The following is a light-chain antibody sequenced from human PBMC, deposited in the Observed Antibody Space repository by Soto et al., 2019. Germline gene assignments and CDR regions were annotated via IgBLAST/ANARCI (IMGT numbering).Light chain of an antibody. V-gene: IGKV1-39*01. J-gene: IGKJ1*01. CDR1: QSISSY. CDR3: QQSYSAWT. Sequence: DIQMTQSPSSLSASVGDRVTITCRASQSISSYLNWYQQKPGKVPKLLIYAASSLQSGVPSRFSGSGSGTDFTLTISSLQLEDFATYYCQQSYSAWTFGQGTKVDIK. CDR2: AAS.